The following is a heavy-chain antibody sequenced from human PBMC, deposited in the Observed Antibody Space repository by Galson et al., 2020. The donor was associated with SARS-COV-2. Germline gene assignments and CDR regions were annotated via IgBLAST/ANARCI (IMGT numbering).Heavy chain of an antibody. J-gene: IGHJ3*02. CDR2: IYYSGST. Sequence: SETLSLTCTVSGGSISSYYWSWIRQPPGKGLEWIGYIYYSGSTNYNPSLKSRVTISVDTSKNQFSLKLSSVTAADTAVYYCARETERYFDWLLYTPTAVGAFDIWGQVTMVTVSS. V-gene: IGHV4-59*12. CDR1: GGSISSYY. D-gene: IGHD3-9*01. CDR3: ARETERYFDWLLYTPTAVGAFDI.